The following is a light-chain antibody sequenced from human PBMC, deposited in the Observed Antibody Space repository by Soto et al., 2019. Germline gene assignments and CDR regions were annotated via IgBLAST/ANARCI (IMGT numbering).Light chain of an antibody. V-gene: IGKV1-5*03. CDR2: QAS. J-gene: IGKJ1*01. CDR1: QSISSS. Sequence: DIQMTQSPSTLSASVGDRVAITCRASQSISSSLAWYHQQPGKAPKLLIYQASSLEGGVPPRFSGRGSGTEFTLTISILQPDDFAAYCCQQYNSYSWTFGQGTKVDIK. CDR3: QQYNSYSWT.